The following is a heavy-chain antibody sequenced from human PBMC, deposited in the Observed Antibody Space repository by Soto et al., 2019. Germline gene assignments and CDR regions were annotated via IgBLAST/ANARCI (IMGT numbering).Heavy chain of an antibody. Sequence: EVQLLESGGGLVQPGGSLRLSCAASGFTFNAYAMTWVRQAPGKGLEWVSAIGGSGGNGYYAASVRGRFTISRDNSKDTVDLQMNSLRVEDTAVYYCARVASDYINSVDHWGQGILVRVSS. CDR1: GFTFNAYA. CDR2: IGGSGGNG. D-gene: IGHD4-4*01. J-gene: IGHJ4*02. V-gene: IGHV3-23*01. CDR3: ARVASDYINSVDH.